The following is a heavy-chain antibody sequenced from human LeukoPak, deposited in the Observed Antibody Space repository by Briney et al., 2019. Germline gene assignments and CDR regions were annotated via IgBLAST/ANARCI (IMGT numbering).Heavy chain of an antibody. J-gene: IGHJ4*02. V-gene: IGHV1-69*13. CDR2: IIPIFGTA. CDR1: GGTFSSYA. CDR3: ARGETIFGVVTY. Sequence: SVKVSCKASGGTFSSYAISWVRQAPGQGLEWMGGIIPIFGTANYAQKFQGRVTITADESTSTAYIELSSLRSEDTAVYYCARGETIFGVVTYWGQGTLVTVSS. D-gene: IGHD3-3*01.